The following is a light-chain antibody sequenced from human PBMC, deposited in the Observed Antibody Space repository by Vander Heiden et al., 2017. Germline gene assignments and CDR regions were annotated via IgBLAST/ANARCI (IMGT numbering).Light chain of an antibody. V-gene: IGLV2-23*02. Sequence: QSALTQPASVSGSPGQSITISCTGTSSEVGSYNLVSWYQQPPGKAPELMIYEVSKRPSGVSNRFSGSKSGNTASLTISGLQAEDEADYYCGSYAGSVVFGGGTKLTVL. CDR3: GSYAGSVV. CDR1: SSEVGSYNL. J-gene: IGLJ2*01. CDR2: EVS.